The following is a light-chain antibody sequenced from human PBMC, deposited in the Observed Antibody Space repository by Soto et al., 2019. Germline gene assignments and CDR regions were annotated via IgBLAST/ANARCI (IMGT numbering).Light chain of an antibody. CDR2: ADN. J-gene: IGLJ1*01. CDR1: SSNIGGNS. V-gene: IGLV1-51*01. Sequence: QSVMTQPPSVSAAPGQKVTISCSGSSSNIGGNSVSWYQQLPGTAPKLLIYADNKRPSGIPDRFSGSKSGTSATLGITVFQTGDEADYYCGSWDSSLSAYVFGTGTKLNVL. CDR3: GSWDSSLSAYV.